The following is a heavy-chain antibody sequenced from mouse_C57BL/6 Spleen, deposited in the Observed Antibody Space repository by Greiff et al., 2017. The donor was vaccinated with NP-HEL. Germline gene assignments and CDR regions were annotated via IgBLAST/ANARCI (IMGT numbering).Heavy chain of an antibody. V-gene: IGHV6-3*01. CDR1: GFTFSNYW. CDR2: IRLKSDNYAT. J-gene: IGHJ2*01. CDR3: TATTVVAFDY. D-gene: IGHD1-1*01. Sequence: EVKVEESGGGLVHPGGSMKLSCVASGFTFSNYWMNWVRQSPEKGLEWVAQIRLKSDNYATHYAESVKGRFTISRDDSKSSVYLQMNNLRAEDTGIYYCTATTVVAFDYWGQGTTLTVSS.